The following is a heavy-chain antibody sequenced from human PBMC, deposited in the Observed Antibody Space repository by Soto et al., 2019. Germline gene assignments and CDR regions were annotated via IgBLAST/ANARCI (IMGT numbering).Heavy chain of an antibody. V-gene: IGHV6-1*01. J-gene: IGHJ4*02. Sequence: SQTLSLTCAISGDSVSSNSAAWNWIRQSPSRGLEWLGRTYYRSKWYNDYAVSVKSRITINPDTSKNQFSLQLNSVTPEDTAVYYCARDIGDTAMVTEGYYFDYWGQGTLVTAPQ. D-gene: IGHD5-18*01. CDR3: ARDIGDTAMVTEGYYFDY. CDR2: TYYRSKWYN. CDR1: GDSVSSNSAA.